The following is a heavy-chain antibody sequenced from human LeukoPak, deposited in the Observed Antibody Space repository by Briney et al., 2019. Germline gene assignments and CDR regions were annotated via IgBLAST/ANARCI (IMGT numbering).Heavy chain of an antibody. Sequence: GASVKVSCKASGYTFTGYYMHWVRQAPGQGLEWMGWINPNSGGTNYAQKFQGRVTMTRNTSISTAYMELSSLRSEDTAVYYCARAPIGTPSGYWGQGTLVTVSS. D-gene: IGHD6-19*01. J-gene: IGHJ4*02. CDR3: ARAPIGTPSGY. CDR2: INPNSGGT. CDR1: GYTFTGYY. V-gene: IGHV1-2*02.